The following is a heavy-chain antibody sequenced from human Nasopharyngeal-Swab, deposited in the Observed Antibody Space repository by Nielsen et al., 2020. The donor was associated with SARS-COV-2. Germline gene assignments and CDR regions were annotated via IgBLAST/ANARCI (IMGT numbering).Heavy chain of an antibody. Sequence: ASVKVSCKASGYTFTGYYMHWVRQAPGQGLEWMGWINPNSGGTNYAQKFQGRVTMTRDTSTSTVYMELSSLRSEDTAVYYCARGSASITIFGVVIIDPLDAFDIWGQGTMVTVSS. CDR2: INPNSGGT. J-gene: IGHJ3*02. V-gene: IGHV1-2*02. D-gene: IGHD3-3*01. CDR1: GYTFTGYY. CDR3: ARGSASITIFGVVIIDPLDAFDI.